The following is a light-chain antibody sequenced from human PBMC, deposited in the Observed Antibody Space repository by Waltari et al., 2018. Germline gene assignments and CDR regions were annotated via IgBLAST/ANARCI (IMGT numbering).Light chain of an antibody. J-gene: IGLJ2*01. CDR1: GSNIGAGYD. Sequence: QSVLTQPPSVSGAPGQRVTISCSGSGSNIGAGYDVHWYRQLPGKAPTLLIYGVNTRPAGVCVRFSGSPFATSAALASAGLQADDEADYYCQSYDTTLSVVFGGGTKLTVL. V-gene: IGLV1-40*01. CDR2: GVN. CDR3: QSYDTTLSVV.